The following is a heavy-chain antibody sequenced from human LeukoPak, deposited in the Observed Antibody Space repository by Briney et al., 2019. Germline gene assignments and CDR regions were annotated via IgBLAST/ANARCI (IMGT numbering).Heavy chain of an antibody. CDR1: GGTFSSYA. Sequence: ASVKVSCKASGGTFSSYAISWVRQAPGQGLEWMGGIIPIFGTANYAQKFQGRVTITADESTSTAYMELSSLGSEDTAVYYCARAKTVLRYFDWLYPDYWGQGTLVTVSS. J-gene: IGHJ4*02. D-gene: IGHD3-9*01. CDR3: ARAKTVLRYFDWLYPDY. V-gene: IGHV1-69*13. CDR2: IIPIFGTA.